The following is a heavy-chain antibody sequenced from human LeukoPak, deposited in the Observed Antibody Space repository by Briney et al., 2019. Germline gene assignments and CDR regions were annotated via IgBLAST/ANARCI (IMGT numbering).Heavy chain of an antibody. D-gene: IGHD7-27*01. CDR1: GFTLSRSA. CDR3: AQDVTGDAGS. V-gene: IGHV3-23*01. J-gene: IGHJ5*02. CDR2: INAGGRP. Sequence: GGSLRLSCTVSGFTLSRSAMSWVRQAPGKGLEWVSSINAGGRPFYADPVKGCFTISRDNSNTLYLQLNNVRAEDTAVYFCAQDVTGDAGSWGQGTLVTVSS.